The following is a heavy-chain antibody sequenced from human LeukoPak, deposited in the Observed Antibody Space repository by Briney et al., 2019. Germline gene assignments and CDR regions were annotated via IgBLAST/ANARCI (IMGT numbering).Heavy chain of an antibody. V-gene: IGHV3-48*03. CDR1: GFTFRTCE. J-gene: IGHJ4*02. Sequence: PGGSLRLSCAASGFTFRTCEMNWVRQAPGKGLEGVSYISTSATIYYADSVKGRFTISRDNAKNSLYLQMNSLRAEDTAIYYCARGLRNRGLDFDYWGQGTLVTVSS. CDR2: ISTSATI. D-gene: IGHD7-27*01. CDR3: ARGLRNRGLDFDY.